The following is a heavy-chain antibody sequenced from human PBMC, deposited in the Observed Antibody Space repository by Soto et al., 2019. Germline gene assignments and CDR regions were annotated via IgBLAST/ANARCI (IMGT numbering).Heavy chain of an antibody. CDR1: GYSFTSYW. CDR2: IYPGDSDT. J-gene: IGHJ4*02. Sequence: GESLKISCKGSGYSFTSYWIGWVRQMPGKGLEWMGIIYPGDSDTRYSPSFQGQVTISADKSISTAYLQWSSLKASDTAMYYCARREADGYYDFWSGYYGYYFDYWGQGTLVTVSS. D-gene: IGHD3-3*01. V-gene: IGHV5-51*01. CDR3: ARREADGYYDFWSGYYGYYFDY.